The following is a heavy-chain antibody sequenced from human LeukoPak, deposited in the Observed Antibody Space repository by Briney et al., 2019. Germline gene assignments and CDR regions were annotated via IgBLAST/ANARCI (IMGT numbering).Heavy chain of an antibody. V-gene: IGHV1-2*02. Sequence: ASVKVSCKASGYTFTGYYMHWVRQAPGQGLEWMGWINPNSGGTNYARKFQGRVTMTRDTSISTAYMELSRLRSDDTAVYYCARAGRYCSSTSCLQGAFDFWGQGTMVTVSS. CDR3: ARAGRYCSSTSCLQGAFDF. J-gene: IGHJ3*01. D-gene: IGHD2-2*01. CDR1: GYTFTGYY. CDR2: INPNSGGT.